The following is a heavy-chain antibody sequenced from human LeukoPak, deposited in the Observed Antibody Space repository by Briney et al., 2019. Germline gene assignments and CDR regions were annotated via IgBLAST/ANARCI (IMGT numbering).Heavy chain of an antibody. CDR3: ARVAAGPHRTDAFDI. CDR2: INTDGSST. V-gene: IGHV3-74*01. D-gene: IGHD6-13*01. Sequence: GGSLRLSCAASGFTFSDYYMTWIRQAPGKGLVWVSRINTDGSSTSYADSVKGRFTISRDNAKNTLYLQMNSLRAEDTAVYYCARVAAGPHRTDAFDIWGQGTMVTVSS. J-gene: IGHJ3*02. CDR1: GFTFSDYY.